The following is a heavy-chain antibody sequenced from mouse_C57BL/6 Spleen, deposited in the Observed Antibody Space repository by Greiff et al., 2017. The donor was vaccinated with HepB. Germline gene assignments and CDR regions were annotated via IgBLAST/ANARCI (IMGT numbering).Heavy chain of an antibody. J-gene: IGHJ4*01. Sequence: QVHVKQPGAELVKPGASVKLSCKASGYTFTSYWMQWVKQRPGQGLEWIGEIDPSDSYTNYNQKFKGKATLTVDTSSSTAYMQLSSLTSEDSAVYYCARNYGSSDYAMDYWGQGTSVTVSS. V-gene: IGHV1-50*01. CDR1: GYTFTSYW. D-gene: IGHD1-1*01. CDR2: IDPSDSYT. CDR3: ARNYGSSDYAMDY.